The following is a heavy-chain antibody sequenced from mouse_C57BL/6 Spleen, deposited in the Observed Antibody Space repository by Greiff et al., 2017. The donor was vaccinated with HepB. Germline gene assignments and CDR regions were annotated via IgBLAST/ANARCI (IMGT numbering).Heavy chain of an antibody. V-gene: IGHV1-82*01. Sequence: QVQLQQSGPELVKPGASVKISCKASGYAFSSSWMNWVKQRPGKGLEWIGRIYPGDGDTNYNGKFKGKATLTADKSSSTAYMQLSSLTSKDSAVYFCARESGYYGSSPWFAYWGQGTLVTVSA. D-gene: IGHD1-1*01. J-gene: IGHJ3*01. CDR3: ARESGYYGSSPWFAY. CDR2: IYPGDGDT. CDR1: GYAFSSSW.